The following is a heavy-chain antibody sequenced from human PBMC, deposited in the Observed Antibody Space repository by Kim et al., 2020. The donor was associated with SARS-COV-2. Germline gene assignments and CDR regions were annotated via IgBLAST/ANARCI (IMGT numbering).Heavy chain of an antibody. J-gene: IGHJ6*02. CDR3: ARENYDILTGYYPRGMDV. Sequence: KSRVTISVDTSKNQFSLKLSSVTAADTAVYYCARENYDILTGYYPRGMDVWGQGTTVTVSS. D-gene: IGHD3-9*01. V-gene: IGHV4-59*01.